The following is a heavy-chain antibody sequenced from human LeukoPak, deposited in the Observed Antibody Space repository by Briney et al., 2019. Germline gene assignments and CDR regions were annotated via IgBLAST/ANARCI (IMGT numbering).Heavy chain of an antibody. Sequence: SVKVSCKASGGTFSSYAISWVRQAPGQGLEWMGGIIPIFGTANYAQKFQGRVTITADESTSTAYMELSSLGSEDTAVYYCARGSHRYYGSGSYPSTPFDYWGQGTLVTVSS. V-gene: IGHV1-69*13. CDR3: ARGSHRYYGSGSYPSTPFDY. D-gene: IGHD3-10*01. CDR2: IIPIFGTA. CDR1: GGTFSSYA. J-gene: IGHJ4*02.